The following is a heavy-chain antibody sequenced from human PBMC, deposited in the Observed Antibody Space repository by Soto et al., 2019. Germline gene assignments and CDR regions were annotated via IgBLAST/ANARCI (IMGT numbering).Heavy chain of an antibody. Sequence: SETLSLTCTFSGGSISSYYWSWIRQPPGKGLEWIGYIYYSGSTNYNPSLKSRVTISVDTSKNQFSLKLSSVTAADTAVYYCARGKLELRNYYYYYGIDVWGQGTTVTVSS. CDR2: IYYSGST. J-gene: IGHJ6*02. CDR1: GGSISSYY. V-gene: IGHV4-59*01. D-gene: IGHD1-7*01. CDR3: ARGKLELRNYYYYYGIDV.